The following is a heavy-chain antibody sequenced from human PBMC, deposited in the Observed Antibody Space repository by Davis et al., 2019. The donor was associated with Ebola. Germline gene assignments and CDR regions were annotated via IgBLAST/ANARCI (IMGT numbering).Heavy chain of an antibody. CDR3: ASVVVGATIH. J-gene: IGHJ4*02. CDR2: ISGSGGST. Sequence: GESLKISCAASGFTFSSYAMSWVRQAPGKGLEWVSGISGSGGSTYYADSVKGRFTISRDNAKNSLYLQMNSLRAEDTAVYYCASVVVGATIHWGQGTLVTVSS. CDR1: GFTFSSYA. V-gene: IGHV3-23*01. D-gene: IGHD1-26*01.